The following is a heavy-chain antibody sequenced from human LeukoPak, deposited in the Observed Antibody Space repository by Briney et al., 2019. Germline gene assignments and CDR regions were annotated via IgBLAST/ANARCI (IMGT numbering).Heavy chain of an antibody. CDR2: ISSSTSYN. V-gene: IGHV3-21*04. J-gene: IGHJ5*02. D-gene: IGHD2-2*02. CDR3: AKVGRAWYCSSTSCYNRNWFDP. Sequence: KTGGYLRLSCSASGFTFSTYSMNWLRQAPGQGLEWVSFISSSTSYNYYADSVKGRFTISRDNSKNTLYLQMNSLRAEDTAVYYCAKVGRAWYCSSTSCYNRNWFDPWGQGTLVTVSS. CDR1: GFTFSTYS.